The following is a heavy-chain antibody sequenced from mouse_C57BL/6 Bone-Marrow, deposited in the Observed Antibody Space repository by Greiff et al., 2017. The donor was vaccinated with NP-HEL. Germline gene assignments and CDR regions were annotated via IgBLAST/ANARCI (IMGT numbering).Heavy chain of an antibody. CDR1: GYTFTSYW. CDR2: THPSDSDT. J-gene: IGHJ2*01. Sequence: QVQLQQPGAELVKPGASVKVSCKASGYTFTSYWMHWVKQRPGQGLEWIGRTHPSDSDTNYNQKFKGKATLTVDKSSSTAYMQLSSLTSEDSAVYYCAIGVTTVVASFDYWGQGTTLTVSS. D-gene: IGHD1-1*01. V-gene: IGHV1-74*01. CDR3: AIGVTTVVASFDY.